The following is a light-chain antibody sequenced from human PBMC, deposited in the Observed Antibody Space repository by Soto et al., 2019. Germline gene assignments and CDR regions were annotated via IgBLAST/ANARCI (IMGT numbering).Light chain of an antibody. CDR2: GAS. CDR3: QQYHNWPYT. Sequence: EIVMTQSPATLSVSPGERATLSCRASQSVSNNLAWFQQKPGQAPRPLIYGASTRATGIPARFSGSGSGTEFTLTISSLQSEDFAVYYCQQYHNWPYTFGQGTKLEIK. V-gene: IGKV3-15*01. CDR1: QSVSNN. J-gene: IGKJ2*01.